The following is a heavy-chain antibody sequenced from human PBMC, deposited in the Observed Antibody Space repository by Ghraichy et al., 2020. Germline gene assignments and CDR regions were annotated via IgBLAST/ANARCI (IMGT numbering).Heavy chain of an antibody. Sequence: VAVISYDGSNKYYADSVKGRFTISRDNSKNTLYLQMNSLRAEDTAVYYCSRDGNDILTGYSYWGQGTLVNVSS. J-gene: IGHJ4*02. D-gene: IGHD3-9*01. V-gene: IGHV3-30*01. CDR3: SRDGNDILTGYSY. CDR2: ISYDGSNK.